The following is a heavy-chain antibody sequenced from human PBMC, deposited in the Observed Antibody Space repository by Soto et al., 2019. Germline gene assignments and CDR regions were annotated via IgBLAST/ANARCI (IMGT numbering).Heavy chain of an antibody. J-gene: IGHJ5*02. CDR3: ARGVIAVAGSGGLRWFDP. D-gene: IGHD6-19*01. V-gene: IGHV4-34*01. CDR1: GGSFSGYY. Sequence: PSETLSLTCAVYGGSFSGYYWSWIRQPPGKGLEWIGEINHSGSTNYNPSLKSRVTISVDTSKNQFSLKLSSVTAADTAVYYRARGVIAVAGSGGLRWFDPRGQGPLGTVS. CDR2: INHSGST.